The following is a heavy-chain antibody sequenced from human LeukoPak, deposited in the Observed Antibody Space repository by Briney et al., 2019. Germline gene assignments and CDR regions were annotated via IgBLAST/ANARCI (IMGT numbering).Heavy chain of an antibody. CDR3: ARDLQLWEPKEGEDYYYMDV. CDR1: GGTFSSYA. CDR2: IIPILGIA. V-gene: IGHV1-69*04. Sequence: SVKVSCKASGGTFSSYAISWVRQAPGQGLEWMGRIIPILGIANYAQKFQGRVTITADKSTSTAYMELSSLRSEDTAVYYCARDLQLWEPKEGEDYYYMDVWGKGTTVTVSS. J-gene: IGHJ6*03. D-gene: IGHD5-18*01.